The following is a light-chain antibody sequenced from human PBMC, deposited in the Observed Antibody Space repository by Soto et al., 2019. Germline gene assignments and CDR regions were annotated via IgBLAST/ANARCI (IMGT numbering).Light chain of an antibody. V-gene: IGKV3-15*01. CDR1: QNLGSS. CDR2: VGS. CDR3: QQYNYWPPYT. J-gene: IGKJ2*01. Sequence: EVVMTQSPATLSASPGERVTLSCRASQNLGSSLAWYQQRPGQAPRRLLYVGSTRATGIPARFSGSGSGTEFTVTISSLQSEDFEVYYCQQYNYWPPYTFGQGTNLECK.